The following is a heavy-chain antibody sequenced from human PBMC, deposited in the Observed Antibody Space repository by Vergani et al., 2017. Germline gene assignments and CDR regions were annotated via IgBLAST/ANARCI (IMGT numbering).Heavy chain of an antibody. D-gene: IGHD3-22*01. V-gene: IGHV4-38-2*01. J-gene: IGHJ5*02. Sequence: QVQLQESGPGLVKPSETLSLTCAVSGDSISSGYYWGWIRQPPGKGLEWIGSIYHSGSTYYNPSLKSRVTISVDTSKNQFSLKLSSVTAADTAVYYCARITNSRLSYYYDSSGYIPNRWFDPWGQGTLVAVSS. CDR1: GDSISSGYY. CDR3: ARITNSRLSYYYDSSGYIPNRWFDP. CDR2: IYHSGST.